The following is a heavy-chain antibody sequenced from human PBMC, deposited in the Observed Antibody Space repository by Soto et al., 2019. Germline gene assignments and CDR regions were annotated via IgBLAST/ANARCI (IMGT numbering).Heavy chain of an antibody. CDR2: IIPIFGTA. D-gene: IGHD3-22*01. CDR1: GGTFSSYA. CDR3: ARDGPYYYDSSGYYSAY. J-gene: IGHJ4*02. Sequence: GPSVKVSCKASGGTFSSYAISWVRQAPGQGLEWMGGIIPIFGTANYAQKFQGRVTITADKSTSTAYMELSSLRSEDTAVYYCARDGPYYYDSSGYYSAYWGQGTLVTVSS. V-gene: IGHV1-69*06.